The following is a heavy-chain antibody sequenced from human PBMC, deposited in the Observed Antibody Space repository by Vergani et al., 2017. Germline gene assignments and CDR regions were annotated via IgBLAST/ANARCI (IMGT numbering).Heavy chain of an antibody. CDR2: IYTSGST. CDR3: ARHSYYYDSSGYYLSEDAFDI. Sequence: QLQLQESGPGLVKPSETLSLTCTVSGGSISSSSYYWGWIRQPPGKGLEWIGYIYTSGSTNYNPSLKSRVTISVDTSKNQFSLKLSSVTAADTAVYYCARHSYYYDSSGYYLSEDAFDIWGQGTMVTVSS. V-gene: IGHV4-61*05. CDR1: GGSISSSSYY. D-gene: IGHD3-22*01. J-gene: IGHJ3*02.